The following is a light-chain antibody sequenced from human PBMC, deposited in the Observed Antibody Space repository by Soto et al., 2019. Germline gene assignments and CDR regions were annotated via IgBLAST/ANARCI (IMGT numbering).Light chain of an antibody. CDR3: CLYVGATGYI. Sequence: QSALAQPASVSGAAGPAITISCTGTSGFAGWFSFVSWYQQHPRKPPKVVISYGHRRPSGVPARFSGFTSVNSASLTIFGPQADEGADYCCCLYVGATGYIFRTGTKVTVL. J-gene: IGLJ1*01. CDR1: SGFAGWFSF. V-gene: IGLV2-23*01. CDR2: YGH.